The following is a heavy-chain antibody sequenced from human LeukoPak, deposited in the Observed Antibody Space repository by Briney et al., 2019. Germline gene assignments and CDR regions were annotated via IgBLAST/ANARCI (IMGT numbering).Heavy chain of an antibody. V-gene: IGHV4-30-4*01. D-gene: IGHD6-6*01. CDR3: VRDRSSSAGQGDY. CDR1: GDSIISTNL. J-gene: IGHJ6*04. Sequence: SGTLSLTCAVSGDSIISTNLWSWVRQPPGKGLEWIGYIYYSGSTCYNPSLESRVTISVDTSKNQFSLKLSSVTAADTAVYYCVRDRSSSAGQGDYWGKGTTVTVSS. CDR2: IYYSGST.